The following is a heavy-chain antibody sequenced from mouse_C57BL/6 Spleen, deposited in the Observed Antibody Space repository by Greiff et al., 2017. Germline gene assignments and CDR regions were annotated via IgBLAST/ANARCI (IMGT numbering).Heavy chain of an antibody. CDR3: ATHYGNYPNYYAMDY. J-gene: IGHJ4*01. Sequence: QVQLKESGPGLVAPSQSLSITCTVSGFSLTSYAISWVRQPPGKGLEWLGVIWTGGGTNYNSALKSRLSISKDNSKSQVFLKMNSLQTDDTARDYCATHYGNYPNYYAMDYWGQGTSVTVSS. CDR1: GFSLTSYA. D-gene: IGHD2-1*01. V-gene: IGHV2-9-1*01. CDR2: IWTGGGT.